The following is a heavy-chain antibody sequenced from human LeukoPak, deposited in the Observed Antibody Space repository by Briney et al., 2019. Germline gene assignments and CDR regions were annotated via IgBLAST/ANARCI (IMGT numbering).Heavy chain of an antibody. CDR2: INSDGSST. CDR1: GFMFSSYW. D-gene: IGHD2-2*01. J-gene: IGHJ3*02. Sequence: GGSLRLSCAASGFMFSSYWMNWVRQAPGKGLVWVSRINSDGSSTSYADSVKGRFTISRDNAKNTLFLQMNSLRAEDTAVYYCARGPGAFDIWGQGTMVTVSS. V-gene: IGHV3-74*01. CDR3: ARGPGAFDI.